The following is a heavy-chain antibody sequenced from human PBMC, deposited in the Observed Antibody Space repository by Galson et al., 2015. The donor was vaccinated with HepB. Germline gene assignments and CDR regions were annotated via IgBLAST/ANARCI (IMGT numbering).Heavy chain of an antibody. D-gene: IGHD3-10*01. CDR3: ARAKEGRGYFDY. J-gene: IGHJ4*02. V-gene: IGHV1-58*01. Sequence: SCKASGFTFPTSDVQWVRQARGQRLEWIGWIVVGSGYTKYAQKFQERVTMTRDMSTKTAYMELGSLRSEDTAVYYCARAKEGRGYFDYWGQGTLVTVSS. CDR1: GFTFPTSD. CDR2: IVVGSGYT.